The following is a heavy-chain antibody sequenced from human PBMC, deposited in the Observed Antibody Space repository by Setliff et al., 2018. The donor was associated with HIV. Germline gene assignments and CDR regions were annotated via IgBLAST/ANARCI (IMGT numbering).Heavy chain of an antibody. D-gene: IGHD6-6*01. V-gene: IGHV1-69*05. CDR3: ARRGQLVRTDAFDI. CDR2: IIPIFGTA. CDR1: GGTFSSYA. Sequence: SVKVSCKASGGTFSSYAISWVRQAPGQGLEWMGGIIPIFGTANYAQKFQGRVTMTRDTSTSTVYMELSSLRSEDTAVYYCARRGQLVRTDAFDIWGQGTMVTVSS. J-gene: IGHJ3*02.